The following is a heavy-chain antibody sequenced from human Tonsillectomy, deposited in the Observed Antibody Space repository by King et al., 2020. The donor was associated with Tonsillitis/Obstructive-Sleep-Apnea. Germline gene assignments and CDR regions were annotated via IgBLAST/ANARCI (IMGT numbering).Heavy chain of an antibody. Sequence: VQLVQSGGGLIQPGGSLRLSCAASCFTVSDSSMSWVRQAPGKGLEWVSIMYSGGSTYSADSVKGRFTISRDNSKNTLYLQMKSLRAEDTAVYYCARVDYGDYASAFDIWGQGTMVTVSS. CDR2: MYSGGST. D-gene: IGHD4-17*01. J-gene: IGHJ3*02. CDR3: ARVDYGDYASAFDI. CDR1: CFTVSDSS. V-gene: IGHV3-53*01.